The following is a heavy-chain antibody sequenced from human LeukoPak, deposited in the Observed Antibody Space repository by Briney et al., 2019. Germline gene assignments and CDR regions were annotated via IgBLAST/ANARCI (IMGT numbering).Heavy chain of an antibody. D-gene: IGHD5-18*01. J-gene: IGHJ3*02. CDR1: GGSFSGYY. Sequence: PSETLSLTCAVYGGSFSGYYWSWIRQPPGKGLEWIGEINHSGSTNYNPSLKSRVTISVDTSKNQFSLKLSSVTAADTAVYYCAGGYSYDDAFDICGQGTMVTVSS. CDR2: INHSGST. V-gene: IGHV4-34*01. CDR3: AGGYSYDDAFDI.